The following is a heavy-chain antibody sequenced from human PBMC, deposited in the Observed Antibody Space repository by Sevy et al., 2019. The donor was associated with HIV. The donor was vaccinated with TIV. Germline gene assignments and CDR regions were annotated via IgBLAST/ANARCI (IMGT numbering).Heavy chain of an antibody. Sequence: GGSLRLSCEASGFSFSIYWMTWVRLAPGKGLEWVANIKYNGREIDYADSVKGRFTISRDNVNNYLYLHMDSLRAEDTAGYYCATEVRWTLDYWGQGIPVTVSS. CDR1: GFSFSIYW. D-gene: IGHD4-4*01. V-gene: IGHV3-7*03. CDR2: IKYNGREI. J-gene: IGHJ4*02. CDR3: ATEVRWTLDY.